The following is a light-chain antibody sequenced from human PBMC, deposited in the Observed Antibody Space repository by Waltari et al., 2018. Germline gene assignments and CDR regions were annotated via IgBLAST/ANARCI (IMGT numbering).Light chain of an antibody. V-gene: IGKV3-20*01. CDR2: GAS. Sequence: EIVLTQSPGTLSLSPGDSATLSCRAIEYVPSGYLAWYQQKPGQAPRLLIFGASSGATGIPDRFSGSESGTDFTLTISRLEPEDFAVYYCQQYGSLPWTFGQGTKVEIK. CDR1: EYVPSGY. CDR3: QQYGSLPWT. J-gene: IGKJ1*01.